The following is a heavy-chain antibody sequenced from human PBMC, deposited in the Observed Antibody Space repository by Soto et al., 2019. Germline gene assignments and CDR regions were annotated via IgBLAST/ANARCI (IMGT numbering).Heavy chain of an antibody. V-gene: IGHV3-30*18. J-gene: IGHJ4*02. CDR1: GFTFSSYG. CDR2: ISYDGSNE. Sequence: QVQLVESGGGVVQPGRSLRLSCAASGFTFSSYGMHWVRQAPGKGLERVAVISYDGSNEYYADSVKGRFTISRDNAKNTLYLQMNSLRAEETAVYYCAKDAGGSSYFDYWGQGTLVTVSS. D-gene: IGHD1-26*01. CDR3: AKDAGGSSYFDY.